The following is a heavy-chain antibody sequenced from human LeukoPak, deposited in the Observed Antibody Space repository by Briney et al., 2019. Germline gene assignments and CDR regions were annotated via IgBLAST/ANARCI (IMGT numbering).Heavy chain of an antibody. J-gene: IGHJ4*02. V-gene: IGHV4-4*07. CDR1: GGSLNNDY. CDR3: AGEGGY. D-gene: IGHD3-16*01. Sequence: SETLSLTCTVSGGSLNNDYFTWIRQPAGKGLEWIGRIYTSGSTNYNPSLKSRVTISVDTSKNQFSLKLSSVTAADTAVYYCAGEGGYWGQGTLVTVSS. CDR2: IYTSGST.